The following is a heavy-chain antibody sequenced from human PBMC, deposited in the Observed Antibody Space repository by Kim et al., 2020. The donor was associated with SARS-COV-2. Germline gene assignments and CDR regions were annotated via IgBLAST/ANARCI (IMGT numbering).Heavy chain of an antibody. D-gene: IGHD3-10*01. CDR2: IYHSGSS. CDR3: ARGTYSGSGSYFLDY. CDR1: GVSISSDQYY. V-gene: IGHV4-30-4*01. Sequence: SETLSLTCTVSGVSISSDQYYWSWIRQPPGMGLEWIGYIYHSGSSFYKSPFRSLLTMSVDPSKSQFSLRLTSVTATDTATYYCARGTYSGSGSYFLDYWG. J-gene: IGHJ4*01.